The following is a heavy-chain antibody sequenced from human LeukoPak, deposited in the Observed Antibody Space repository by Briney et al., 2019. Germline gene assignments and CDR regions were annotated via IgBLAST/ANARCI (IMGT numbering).Heavy chain of an antibody. CDR1: GFTFSNYG. D-gene: IGHD2-15*01. Sequence: GGSLRLSCAASGFTFSNYGVHWVRQAPGKGLEWVAFTRNDESNKYYADSVKGRFTISRDNSKNTLYLQMNSLRAEDTAVYYCAKVGGCSGGSCSGAFDIWGQGTMVTVSS. J-gene: IGHJ3*02. V-gene: IGHV3-30*02. CDR2: TRNDESNK. CDR3: AKVGGCSGGSCSGAFDI.